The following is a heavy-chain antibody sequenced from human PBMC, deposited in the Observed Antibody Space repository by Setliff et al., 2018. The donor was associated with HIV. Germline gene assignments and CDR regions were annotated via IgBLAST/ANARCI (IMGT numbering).Heavy chain of an antibody. V-gene: IGHV4-59*08. Sequence: SETLSLTCTVSGDSIRGYYWSWIRQPPGKGLEWMGYVFYTGFAAYNPSLKSRLTISVDTSKSQFSLTLTSVTAADTAVYYCARQMPIPGIAITPVDYWGQGALATVSS. CDR3: ARQMPIPGIAITPVDY. J-gene: IGHJ4*02. CDR2: VFYTGFA. D-gene: IGHD5-12*01. CDR1: GDSIRGYY.